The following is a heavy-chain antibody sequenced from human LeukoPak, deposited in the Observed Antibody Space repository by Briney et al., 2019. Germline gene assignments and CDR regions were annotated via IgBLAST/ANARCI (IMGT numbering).Heavy chain of an antibody. Sequence: GESLKISCKGSGYSFTSYWIGWVRQMPGKGLEWMGIIYPGDSHTTYSPSFQGQVTISVDKSISTAYLQWSSLKASDTAMYYCARQPYYYDSSGYHDAFDIWGQGQWSPSLQ. CDR1: GYSFTSYW. CDR3: ARQPYYYDSSGYHDAFDI. CDR2: IYPGDSHT. V-gene: IGHV5-51*01. J-gene: IGHJ3*02. D-gene: IGHD3-22*01.